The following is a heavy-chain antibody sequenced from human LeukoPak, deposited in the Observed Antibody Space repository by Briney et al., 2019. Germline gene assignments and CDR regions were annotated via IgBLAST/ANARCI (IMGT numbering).Heavy chain of an antibody. Sequence: ASVKVSCKASGYTFTGYYMHWVRQAPGQGLEWMGRINPNSGGTNYAQKFQGRVTMTRDTSISTAYMELSRLRSDDTAVYYCARDRNRWGLFGYWGQGTLVTVSS. CDR2: INPNSGGT. CDR3: ARDRNRWGLFGY. J-gene: IGHJ4*02. CDR1: GYTFTGYY. D-gene: IGHD1-14*01. V-gene: IGHV1-2*06.